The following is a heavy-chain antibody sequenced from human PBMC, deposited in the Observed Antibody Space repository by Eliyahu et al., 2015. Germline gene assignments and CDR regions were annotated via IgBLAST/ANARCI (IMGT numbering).Heavy chain of an antibody. CDR3: ARDLEDLGAFDI. J-gene: IGHJ3*02. CDR2: ISSSSSYI. Sequence: EVQLVXSGGGLVKPGGSLRLSCAASXFTFSSYSMNWVRQAPGKGLEWVSSISSSSSYIYYADSVKGRFTISRDNAKNSLYLQMNSLRAEDTAVYYCARDLEDLGAFDIWGQGTMVTVSS. CDR1: XFTFSSYS. V-gene: IGHV3-21*01. D-gene: IGHD2-15*01.